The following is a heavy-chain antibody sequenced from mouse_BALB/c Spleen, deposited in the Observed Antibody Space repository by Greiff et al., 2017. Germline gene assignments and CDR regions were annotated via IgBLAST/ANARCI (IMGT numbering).Heavy chain of an antibody. CDR3: ARDGNYGSAMDY. V-gene: IGHV5-17*02. D-gene: IGHD2-1*01. J-gene: IGHJ4*01. CDR1: GFTFSSFG. Sequence: EVNVVESGGGLVQPGGSRKLSCAASGFTFSSFGMHWVRQAPEKGLEWVAYISSGSSTIYYADTVKGRFTISRDNPKNTLFLQMTSLRSEDTAMYYCARDGNYGSAMDYWGQGTSVTVSS. CDR2: ISSGSSTI.